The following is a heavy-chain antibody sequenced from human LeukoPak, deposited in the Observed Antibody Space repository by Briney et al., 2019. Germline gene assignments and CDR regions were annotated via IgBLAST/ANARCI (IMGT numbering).Heavy chain of an antibody. D-gene: IGHD3-10*01. CDR3: AKATMPGRGAFDI. Sequence: GGSLRLSCAASGLTFSSYSMNWVRQAPGKGLEWVSYISSSNSTIYYADSVKGRFTISRDNAKNLLYLQMNSLRAEDTALYYCAKATMPGRGAFDIWGQGTMVTVSS. CDR2: ISSSNSTI. J-gene: IGHJ3*02. CDR1: GLTFSSYS. V-gene: IGHV3-48*04.